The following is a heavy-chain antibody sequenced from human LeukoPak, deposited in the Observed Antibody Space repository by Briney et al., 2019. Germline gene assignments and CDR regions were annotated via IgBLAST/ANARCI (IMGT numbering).Heavy chain of an antibody. Sequence: ASVKVSCKASGYTFTGYYMHWVRQAPGQGLEWMGWINPNSGGTNYAQKFQGRVIMTRDTSISTAYMELSRLRSDDTAVYYCARTYCSSTSCVWFDPWGQGTLVTVSS. CDR2: INPNSGGT. D-gene: IGHD2-2*01. CDR1: GYTFTGYY. J-gene: IGHJ5*02. V-gene: IGHV1-2*02. CDR3: ARTYCSSTSCVWFDP.